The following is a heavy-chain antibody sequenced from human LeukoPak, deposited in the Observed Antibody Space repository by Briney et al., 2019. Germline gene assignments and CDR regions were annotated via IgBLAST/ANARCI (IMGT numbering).Heavy chain of an antibody. D-gene: IGHD2-2*02. CDR3: ARTYCSSTSCYTPWFDP. CDR2: ISSSSSYI. Sequence: GGSLRLSCAASGFIFSTYSMNWLRQAPGKGLEWVSSISSSSSYIYYADSLKGRFTISRDNAKNSLYLQMNSLRAEDTAVYYCARTYCSSTSCYTPWFDPWGQGTLVTVYS. V-gene: IGHV3-21*01. J-gene: IGHJ5*02. CDR1: GFIFSTYS.